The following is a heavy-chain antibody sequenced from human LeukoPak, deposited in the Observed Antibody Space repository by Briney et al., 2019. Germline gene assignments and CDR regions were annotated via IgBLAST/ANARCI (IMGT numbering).Heavy chain of an antibody. CDR3: AKSNGYGLVDI. CDR2: VNPKSGNT. J-gene: IGHJ3*02. V-gene: IGHV1-8*03. CDR1: GYTFTNYD. D-gene: IGHD3-10*01. Sequence: ASVKVSCKASGYTFTNYDINWVRQAPGQGLEWMGWVNPKSGNTGHAQIFQGRVTISKNTSITTAYMELSSLGSEDTAVYYCAKSNGYGLVDIWGQGTMVTVSS.